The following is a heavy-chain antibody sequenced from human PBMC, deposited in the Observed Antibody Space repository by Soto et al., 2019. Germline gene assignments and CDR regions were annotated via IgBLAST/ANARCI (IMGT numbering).Heavy chain of an antibody. CDR1: GYTFIAFF. CDR2: MSPTNGGT. Sequence: QVQLVQSGAEVKKPGASVRVSCKTSGYTFIAFFIHWVRQAPGQGLEWMGWMSPTNGGTDVAQKFRGRISLTRDTSISTAYMDLSGLRSDDTAVYFCARSYGDYRNWFDPWGQGTLVTVSS. CDR3: ARSYGDYRNWFDP. J-gene: IGHJ5*02. V-gene: IGHV1-2*02. D-gene: IGHD4-17*01.